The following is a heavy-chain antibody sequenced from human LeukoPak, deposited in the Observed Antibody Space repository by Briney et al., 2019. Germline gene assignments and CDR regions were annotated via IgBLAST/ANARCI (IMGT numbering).Heavy chain of an antibody. D-gene: IGHD3-3*01. CDR1: GFTFSSYS. J-gene: IGHJ4*02. CDR2: ISSSRTI. Sequence: GGSLRLSCAASGFTFSSYSMNWVRQAPGKGLEWVSYISSSRTIYYADSVKGRFTISRDNAKNSLYLQMNSLRAEDTAVYYCARDRASKYYDFWSGSAFGYWGQGTLVTVSS. CDR3: ARDRASKYYDFWSGSAFGY. V-gene: IGHV3-48*01.